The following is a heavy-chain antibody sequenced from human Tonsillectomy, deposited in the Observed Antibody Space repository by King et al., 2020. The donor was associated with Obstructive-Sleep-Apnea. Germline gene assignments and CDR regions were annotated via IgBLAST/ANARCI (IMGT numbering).Heavy chain of an antibody. CDR2: IGYDGTNK. J-gene: IGHJ4*02. D-gene: IGHD2-15*01. CDR3: ARENVGVVASQSYFDY. V-gene: IGHV3-33*01. CDR1: GFTLSSYG. Sequence: VQLVESGGGAVQPGRSLRLSCAASGFTLSSYGMHCVRQAPGKGLEGVAVIGYDGTNKYYTDSVKGRFTISRDNSKNTLYMQMNSLRAEDMAVYYCARENVGVVASQSYFDYWGQGTLVTVSS.